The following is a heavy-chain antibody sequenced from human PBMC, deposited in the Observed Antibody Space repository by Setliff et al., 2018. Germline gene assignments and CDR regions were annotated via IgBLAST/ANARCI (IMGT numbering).Heavy chain of an antibody. Sequence: SETLSLTCAVSGASIRNNYYWGWIRQSPGTGLEWIGSIFYNGMAYYNPSLKSRVTMSVDTSKNQFSLNLTSVTAADTAVYYCAKGGGRYHSASWGQGTLVTVSS. V-gene: IGHV4-39*01. D-gene: IGHD1-26*01. CDR1: GASIRNNYY. CDR3: AKGGGRYHSAS. J-gene: IGHJ4*02. CDR2: IFYNGMA.